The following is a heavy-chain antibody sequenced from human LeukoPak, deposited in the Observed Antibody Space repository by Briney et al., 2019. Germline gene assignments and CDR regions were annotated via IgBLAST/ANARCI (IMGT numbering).Heavy chain of an antibody. CDR2: IKQDGSEK. V-gene: IGHV3-7*01. D-gene: IGHD2-8*02. CDR1: GFTFSSYW. CDR3: AKDPGGGYVGDWWYFDY. Sequence: PGGSLRLSCAASGFTFSSYWMSWVRQAPGKGLEWVANIKQDGSEKYYVDSVKGRFTISRDNSKNTLYLQMNSLRAEDTAVYYCAKDPGGGYVGDWWYFDYWGQGTLVTVFS. J-gene: IGHJ4*02.